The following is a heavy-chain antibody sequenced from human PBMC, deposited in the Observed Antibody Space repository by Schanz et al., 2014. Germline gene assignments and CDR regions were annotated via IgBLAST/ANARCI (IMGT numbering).Heavy chain of an antibody. CDR2: ISNDGSDE. CDR1: GFTFSRYA. CDR3: AREEGYGYGPGAFDI. Sequence: QVQLVESGGGVVQPGRSVRLSCAASGFTFSRYAMHWVRQAPGKGLEWVAVISNDGSDEHYADSVKGRFTISRDNSKNTLYLQMNSLRAEDTAVYYCAREEGYGYGPGAFDIWGQGTMVTVSS. J-gene: IGHJ3*02. D-gene: IGHD5-18*01. V-gene: IGHV3-30*04.